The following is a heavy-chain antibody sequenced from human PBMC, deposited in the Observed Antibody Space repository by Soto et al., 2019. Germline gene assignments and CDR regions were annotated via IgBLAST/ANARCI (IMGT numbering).Heavy chain of an antibody. CDR3: ARNFNGEVPN. D-gene: IGHD2-8*01. CDR2: VNIDGSIT. Sequence: EVQLVESGGGLVQPGGSLRLSCAASGFSFSNCWMHWVRQAPGKGPVWVSRVNIDGSITSYADSVKGRFTISRDNAKNTLYLQMNSLRAEDTAVYYCARNFNGEVPNWGQGTLVTVSS. J-gene: IGHJ4*02. V-gene: IGHV3-74*01. CDR1: GFSFSNCW.